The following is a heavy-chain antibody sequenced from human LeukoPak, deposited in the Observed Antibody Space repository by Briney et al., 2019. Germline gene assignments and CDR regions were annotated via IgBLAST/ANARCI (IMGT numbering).Heavy chain of an antibody. V-gene: IGHV3-30*04. CDR2: ISFHGTDS. Sequence: PGTSLRLSCAASGFTFISYAIHWVRQAPGKGLEWVAVISFHGTDSFYADSVKGRFTISRDNAKNSLYLQMNSLRAEDTAVYYCARSCSLGYCSGGSCYCYWGQGTLVTVSS. D-gene: IGHD2-15*01. CDR3: ARSCSLGYCSGGSCYCY. CDR1: GFTFISYA. J-gene: IGHJ4*02.